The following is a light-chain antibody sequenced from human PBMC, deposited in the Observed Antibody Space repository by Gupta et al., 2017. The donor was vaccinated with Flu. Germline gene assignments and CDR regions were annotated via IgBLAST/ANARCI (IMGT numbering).Light chain of an antibody. CDR1: QSLLHSNGYNY. V-gene: IGKV2-28*01. J-gene: IGKJ2*03. CDR2: LGS. CDR3: RQALQTPYS. Sequence: DIVMTQSPLSLPVTPGEPASISCRSSQSLLHSNGYNYLDWYLQKPGQSPQLLIYLGSNRASGVPDRFSGSGSGTXFTLKIXRVEAEDVGVYYCRQALQTPYSFGXWTKLEIK.